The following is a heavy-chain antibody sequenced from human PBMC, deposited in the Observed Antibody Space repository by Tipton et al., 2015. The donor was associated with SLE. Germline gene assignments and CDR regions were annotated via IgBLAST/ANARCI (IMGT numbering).Heavy chain of an antibody. V-gene: IGHV4-34*01. CDR3: ARDKGPLVAAARYYGMDV. J-gene: IGHJ6*02. CDR1: GGSISSYY. D-gene: IGHD6-13*01. Sequence: TLSLTCTVSGGSISSYYWSWIRQPPGKGLEWIGEINHSGSTNYNPSLKSRVTISEDTSKNQFSLKLSSVTAADTAVYYCARDKGPLVAAARYYGMDVWGQGTTVTVSS. CDR2: INHSGST.